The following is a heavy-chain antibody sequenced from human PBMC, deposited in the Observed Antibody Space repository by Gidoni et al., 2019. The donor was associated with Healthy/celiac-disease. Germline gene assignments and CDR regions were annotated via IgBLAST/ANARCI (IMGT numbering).Heavy chain of an antibody. CDR1: GFTFGDYP. CDR2: IRSKAYGGTT. Sequence: EVQLVESGGGLVQPGRSLRLSCTASGFTFGDYPMSWFRQAPGKGLEWVGFIRSKAYGGTTEYAASVKGRFTISRDDSKSIAYLQMNSLKTEDTAVYYCTRGTAVALYYFDYWGQGTLVTVSS. CDR3: TRGTAVALYYFDY. J-gene: IGHJ4*02. D-gene: IGHD6-19*01. V-gene: IGHV3-49*03.